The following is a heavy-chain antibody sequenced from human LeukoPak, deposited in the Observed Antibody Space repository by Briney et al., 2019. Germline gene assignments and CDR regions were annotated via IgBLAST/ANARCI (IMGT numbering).Heavy chain of an antibody. CDR3: AKGWWGISGGIPQPFDH. Sequence: PGGSLRLSCAASGFTFSSFWMTWVRQAPGKGPEWVSDISATGGTTYYADSVKGRFTISRDNSKNTVDLQMDSLRAEDTAVYYCAKGWWGISGGIPQPFDHCGQGTLVTVSS. J-gene: IGHJ4*02. V-gene: IGHV3-23*01. CDR2: ISATGGTT. CDR1: GFTFSSFW. D-gene: IGHD2-15*01.